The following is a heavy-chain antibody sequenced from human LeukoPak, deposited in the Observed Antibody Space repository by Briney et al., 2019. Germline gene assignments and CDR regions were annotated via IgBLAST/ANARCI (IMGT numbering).Heavy chain of an antibody. V-gene: IGHV3-23*01. Sequence: GGSLRLSCAASGFTFSSYAMSWVRQAPGKGLEWVSAISGSGGSTHYADSVKGRFSISRDNSKDTLFLQMNSLRAEDTAVYYCAKDLKMVIPTYYFDYWGQGTLVTVSS. CDR2: ISGSGGST. CDR3: AKDLKMVIPTYYFDY. D-gene: IGHD2-21*01. J-gene: IGHJ4*02. CDR1: GFTFSSYA.